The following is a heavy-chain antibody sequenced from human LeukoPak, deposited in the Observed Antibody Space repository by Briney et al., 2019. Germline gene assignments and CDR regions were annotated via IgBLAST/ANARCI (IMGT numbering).Heavy chain of an antibody. Sequence: SETLSLTCTVSGDSINNYYWSWIRQPAGKGLEWIGRIFNSGTTDCNPTFKSRVTMSVDRSKNQFSVKLNSVTAADTAVYYCARGLEVRADRPLVYWGQGTSVTVSS. V-gene: IGHV4-4*07. CDR1: GDSINNYY. J-gene: IGHJ4*02. CDR3: ARGLEVRADRPLVY. D-gene: IGHD1-7*01. CDR2: IFNSGTT.